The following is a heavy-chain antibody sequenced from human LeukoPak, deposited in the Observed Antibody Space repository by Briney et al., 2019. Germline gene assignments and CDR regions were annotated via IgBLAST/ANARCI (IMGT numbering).Heavy chain of an antibody. V-gene: IGHV3-21*01. Sequence: GRSLRLSCAASGFTFSSYSMNGVGQAPGKGLDWVSYISSSSSYIYYADSVKGRFTISRDNAKNSLYLQMNSLRAEDTAVYYCATQIAVAGLGDYWGQGTLVTVSS. CDR3: ATQIAVAGLGDY. CDR1: GFTFSSYS. D-gene: IGHD6-19*01. J-gene: IGHJ4*02. CDR2: ISSSSSYI.